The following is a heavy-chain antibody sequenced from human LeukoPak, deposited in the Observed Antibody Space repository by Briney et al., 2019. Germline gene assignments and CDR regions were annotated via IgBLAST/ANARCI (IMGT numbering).Heavy chain of an antibody. V-gene: IGHV6-1*01. CDR3: ARGFLKTGFGY. D-gene: IGHD1-1*01. Sequence: SQTLSLTCAISGDSVSSSSTTWNWIRQSPLRGLEWLGRTYYKSRWNNDYAVSVKGRISINPDTSKNQFYLQLDSVTLEDTAVYFCARGFLKTGFGYWGQGSLVTVSS. CDR2: TYYKSRWNN. J-gene: IGHJ4*02. CDR1: GDSVSSSSTT.